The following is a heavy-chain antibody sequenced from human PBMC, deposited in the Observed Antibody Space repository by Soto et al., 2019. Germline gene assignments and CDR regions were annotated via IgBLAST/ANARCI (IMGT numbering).Heavy chain of an antibody. Sequence: SETLSLTCAVYGGSFSGYYWSWIRQPPGKGLEWIGEINHSGSTNYNPSLKSRVTISVDTSKNQFSLKLSSVTAADTAVYYCARGRYDFWSGYRYGQDFDYWRQGTLVTVSS. CDR3: ARGRYDFWSGYRYGQDFDY. D-gene: IGHD3-3*01. CDR1: GGSFSGYY. J-gene: IGHJ4*02. CDR2: INHSGST. V-gene: IGHV4-34*01.